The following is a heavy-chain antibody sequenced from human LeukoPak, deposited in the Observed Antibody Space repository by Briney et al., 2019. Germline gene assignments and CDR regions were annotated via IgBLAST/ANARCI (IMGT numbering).Heavy chain of an antibody. CDR1: GYTFTSYG. Sequence: ASVKVSCKAPGYTFTSYGISWVRQAPGQGLEWMGWISAYNGNTNYAQKLQGRVTMTTDTSTSTAYMELRSLRSDDTAVYYCARDHIVLMVNTLYYYGMDVWGQGTTVTVSS. CDR3: ARDHIVLMVNTLYYYGMDV. D-gene: IGHD2-8*01. J-gene: IGHJ6*02. CDR2: ISAYNGNT. V-gene: IGHV1-18*01.